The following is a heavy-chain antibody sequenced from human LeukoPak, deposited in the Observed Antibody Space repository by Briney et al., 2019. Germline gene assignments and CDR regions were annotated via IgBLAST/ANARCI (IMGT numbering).Heavy chain of an antibody. CDR2: ISGSGGST. D-gene: IGHD3-22*01. J-gene: IGHJ3*02. CDR3: AKGLTDDNFDI. V-gene: IGHV3-23*01. CDR1: GFTFSSYA. Sequence: GGSLRLSCGASGFTFSSYAMSWVRQAPGKGLEWVSVISGSGGSTYYADSVKGRCTISRDNSKNTVYLQMSSLRAEDTAVYYCAKGLTDDNFDIWGQGTMVTVSS.